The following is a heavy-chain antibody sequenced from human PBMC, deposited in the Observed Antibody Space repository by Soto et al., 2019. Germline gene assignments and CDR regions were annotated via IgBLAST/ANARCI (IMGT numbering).Heavy chain of an antibody. V-gene: IGHV3-23*01. CDR3: ARGDRGGSGSPASYYYSGLDV. J-gene: IGHJ6*02. CDR2: VSAGGDMT. CDR1: GVTFSSYA. D-gene: IGHD3-10*01. Sequence: DVHLLESGGDLVQPGGSLRLSCAASGVTFSSYAMSWVRQAPGKGLEWVSSVSAGGDMTYYSDSVKGRFTISRDNSNNAVFLQMNSLRAEDTALYYCARGDRGGSGSPASYYYSGLDVWGQGTTVTVSS.